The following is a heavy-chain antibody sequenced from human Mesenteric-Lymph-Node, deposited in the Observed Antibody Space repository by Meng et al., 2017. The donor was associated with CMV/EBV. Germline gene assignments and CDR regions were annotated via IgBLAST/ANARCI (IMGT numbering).Heavy chain of an antibody. D-gene: IGHD5-24*01. CDR1: SISSSSYY. J-gene: IGHJ5*02. V-gene: IGHV4-39*01. CDR2: IYYSGST. Sequence: SISSSSYYWGWIRQPPGKGLEWIGNIYYSGSTYYTPSLKSRVTISVDTSKNQFSLKLSSVTAADTAVYYCARQRVEMATIRVRWFDPWGQGTLVTVSS. CDR3: ARQRVEMATIRVRWFDP.